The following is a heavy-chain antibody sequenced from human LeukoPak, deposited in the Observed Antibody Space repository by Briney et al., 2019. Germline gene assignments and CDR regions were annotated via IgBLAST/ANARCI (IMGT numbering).Heavy chain of an antibody. D-gene: IGHD2-8*01. CDR1: GGSISSYY. Sequence: KSSETLSLTCTVSGGSISSYYWSWIRQPPGKGLEWIGSIYYSGSTYYNPSLKSRVTISVDTSKNQFSLKLSSVTAADTAVYYCARGMLLRWFDPWGQGTLVTVSS. V-gene: IGHV4-39*07. CDR3: ARGMLLRWFDP. J-gene: IGHJ5*02. CDR2: IYYSGST.